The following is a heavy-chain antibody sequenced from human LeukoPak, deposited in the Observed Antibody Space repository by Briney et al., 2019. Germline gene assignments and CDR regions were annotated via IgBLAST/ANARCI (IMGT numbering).Heavy chain of an antibody. CDR1: GFTFSSYA. Sequence: PGGSLRLSCAASGFTFSSYAMHWVRQAPGKGLEWVAVISYDGSNKYYADSVKGRFTISRDNSKNTLYLQMNSLRAEDTAVYYCARDYGSGSYYNGPFDYWGQGTLVTVSS. CDR3: ARDYGSGSYYNGPFDY. D-gene: IGHD3-10*01. CDR2: ISYDGSNK. J-gene: IGHJ4*02. V-gene: IGHV3-30-3*01.